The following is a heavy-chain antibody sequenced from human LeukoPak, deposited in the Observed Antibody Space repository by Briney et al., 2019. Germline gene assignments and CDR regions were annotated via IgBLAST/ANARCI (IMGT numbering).Heavy chain of an antibody. J-gene: IGHJ4*02. CDR2: ISYDGSNK. D-gene: IGHD1-1*01. Sequence: GGSLRLSCAASGFAFSSYAMHWVRQAPGKGLEWVAAISYDGSNKYYADSVKGRFTISRDNSKNTLYLQTNSLRAEDTAVYYCARESLTTSSYYFDYWGQGTLVTVSS. V-gene: IGHV3-30*04. CDR1: GFAFSSYA. CDR3: ARESLTTSSYYFDY.